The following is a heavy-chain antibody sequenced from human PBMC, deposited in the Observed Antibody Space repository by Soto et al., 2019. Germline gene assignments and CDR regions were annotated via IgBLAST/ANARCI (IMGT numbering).Heavy chain of an antibody. Sequence: GGSLRLSCAASGFTFSSYAMSWVRQAPGKGLEWVSAISGSGGSTYYADSVKGRFTISRDNSKNTLYLQMNSLRAEDTAVYYCAKGVGDEQLVYYYYYYMDVWGKGTTVTVSS. D-gene: IGHD6-13*01. CDR1: GFTFSSYA. V-gene: IGHV3-23*01. J-gene: IGHJ6*03. CDR2: ISGSGGST. CDR3: AKGVGDEQLVYYYYYYMDV.